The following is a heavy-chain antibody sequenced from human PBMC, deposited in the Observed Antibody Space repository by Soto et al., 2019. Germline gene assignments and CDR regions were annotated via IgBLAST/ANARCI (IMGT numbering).Heavy chain of an antibody. CDR2: INPNSGGT. Sequence: ASVKVSCKASGYTLTGYYMHWVRQAPGQGLEWMGWINPNSGGTNYAQKFQGWVTMTRDTSISTAYMELSRLRSDDTAVYYCARDGSVDTAMVNYYYYYGMDVWGQGTTVTVSS. J-gene: IGHJ6*02. V-gene: IGHV1-2*04. CDR3: ARDGSVDTAMVNYYYYYGMDV. D-gene: IGHD5-18*01. CDR1: GYTLTGYY.